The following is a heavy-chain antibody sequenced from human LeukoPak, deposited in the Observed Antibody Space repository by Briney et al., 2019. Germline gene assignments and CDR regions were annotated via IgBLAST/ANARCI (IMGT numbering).Heavy chain of an antibody. D-gene: IGHD3-22*01. J-gene: IGHJ4*02. Sequence: GGSLRLSCTASGFTFGDYGMSWVRQAPGEGLEWVGFIRSKLYGGTTEYAASVKGRLTISRDDSEGIAYLQMNSLKTEDTAVYYCTRGDYYDSSGYYLLFDYWGQGTLVTVSS. CDR1: GFTFGDYG. CDR2: IRSKLYGGTT. V-gene: IGHV3-49*04. CDR3: TRGDYYDSSGYYLLFDY.